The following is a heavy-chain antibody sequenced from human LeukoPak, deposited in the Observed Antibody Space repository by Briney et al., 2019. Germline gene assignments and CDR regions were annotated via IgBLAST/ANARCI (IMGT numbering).Heavy chain of an antibody. CDR3: ARGMNYGDRAFVLGLFDY. CDR2: INPSGGST. V-gene: IGHV1-46*01. D-gene: IGHD4-17*01. Sequence: GASVKVSCKAPGYTFTGYYMHWVRQAPGQGLEWMGIINPSGGSTSYAQKFQGRVTMTRDTSTSTVYMELSSLRSEDTAVYYCARGMNYGDRAFVLGLFDYWGQGTLVTVSS. CDR1: GYTFTGYY. J-gene: IGHJ4*02.